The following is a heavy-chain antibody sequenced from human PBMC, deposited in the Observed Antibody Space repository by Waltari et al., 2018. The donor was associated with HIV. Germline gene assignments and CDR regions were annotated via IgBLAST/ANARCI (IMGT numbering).Heavy chain of an antibody. CDR2: IYYSGST. D-gene: IGHD4-17*01. CDR3: ARDAPYGDYVDY. V-gene: IGHV4-39*07. Sequence: QLQLQESGPGLVKPSETLSLTCSVSGGSISSSSYYWGWIRQPPGKGLEWIGSIYYSGSTYYNPSLKSRIAISVDASKNQFSLKLSSVTAADTAVDYCARDAPYGDYVDYWGQGSLVTVSS. J-gene: IGHJ4*02. CDR1: GGSISSSSYY.